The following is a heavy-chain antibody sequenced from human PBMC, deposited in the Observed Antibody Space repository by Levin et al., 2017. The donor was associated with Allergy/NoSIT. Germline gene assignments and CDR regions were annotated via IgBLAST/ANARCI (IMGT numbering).Heavy chain of an antibody. CDR2: ISWNSGSI. D-gene: IGHD6-13*01. CDR3: AKSYSSSGDWFDP. V-gene: IGHV3-9*01. J-gene: IGHJ5*02. Sequence: GGSLRLSCAASGFTFDDYAMHWVRQAPGKGLEWVSGISWNSGSIGYADSVKGRFTISRDNAKNSLYLQMNSLRAEDTALYYCAKSYSSSGDWFDPWGQGTLVTVSS. CDR1: GFTFDDYA.